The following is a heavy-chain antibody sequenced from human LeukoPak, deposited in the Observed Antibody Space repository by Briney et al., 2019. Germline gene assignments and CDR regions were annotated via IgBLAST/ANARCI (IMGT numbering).Heavy chain of an antibody. J-gene: IGHJ4*02. CDR2: IYTRGST. CDR1: DGSISSYY. D-gene: IGHD6-19*01. V-gene: IGHV4-4*07. CDR3: ARQHTSGWTGFDC. Sequence: SETLSLTCTVSDGSISSYYWSWIRQPAGKGLEWIGRIYTRGSTNYNPSLKSRVTMSVDTSKNQFSLKLSSVTAADTAVYYCARQHTSGWTGFDCWGQGTLVTVSA.